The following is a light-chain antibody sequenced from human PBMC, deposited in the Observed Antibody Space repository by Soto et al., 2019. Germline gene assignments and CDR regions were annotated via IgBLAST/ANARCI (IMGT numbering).Light chain of an antibody. CDR1: QSVSTK. CDR2: GAS. J-gene: IGKJ1*01. Sequence: EILMTQSPGTLSVSPGERAPLSCRASQSVSTKLAWYQQKPGQSPRLLIYGASIRATGIPARFSGSGAGTEFTLTISSLQSEDVAVYYCQQYNNWPTGTFGQGTMVDIK. CDR3: QQYNNWPTGT. V-gene: IGKV3-15*01.